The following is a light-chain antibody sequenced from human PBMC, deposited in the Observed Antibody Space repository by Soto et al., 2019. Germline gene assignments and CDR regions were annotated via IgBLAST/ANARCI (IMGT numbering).Light chain of an antibody. Sequence: QSVLTQPASVSGSPGQSITISCTGTSSDVGSYNLVSWYQQHPGKAPKLMIYEGSKRPSGVSNRFSGSKSGNTASLTISGLQAEDEAGYYCCSYAGIYVFGTGTKV. CDR3: CSYAGIYV. J-gene: IGLJ1*01. V-gene: IGLV2-23*01. CDR1: SSDVGSYNL. CDR2: EGS.